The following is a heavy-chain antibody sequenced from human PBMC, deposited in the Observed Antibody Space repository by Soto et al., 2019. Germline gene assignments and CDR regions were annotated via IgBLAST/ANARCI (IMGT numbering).Heavy chain of an antibody. CDR2: INPNSGGT. CDR1: GYTFTGYY. Sequence: ASVKVSCKASGYTFTGYYMHWVRQAPGQGLEWMGWINPNSGGTNYAQKFQGWVTMTRDTSISTAYMELSRLRSDDTAVYYCARGDINGDQGNAFDIWGQGTMVTVSS. J-gene: IGHJ3*02. D-gene: IGHD3-22*01. CDR3: ARGDINGDQGNAFDI. V-gene: IGHV1-2*04.